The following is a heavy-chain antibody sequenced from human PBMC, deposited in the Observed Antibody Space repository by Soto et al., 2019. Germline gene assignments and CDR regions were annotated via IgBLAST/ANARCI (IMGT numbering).Heavy chain of an antibody. CDR1: GYSFTGYY. CDR3: ARGDYGTGGYPFPYFDY. CDR2: INPDSGAT. Sequence: HEHLVQSGAVVKRPGASLKVSCKASGYSFTGYYIHWVRQAPGQGLEWMGWINPDSGATNYAQNFQGRVTLTSDTSISTASMDLTSLTSDDTAVYYCARGDYGTGGYPFPYFDYWGQGTLVIVSS. J-gene: IGHJ4*02. V-gene: IGHV1-2*02. D-gene: IGHD2-8*02.